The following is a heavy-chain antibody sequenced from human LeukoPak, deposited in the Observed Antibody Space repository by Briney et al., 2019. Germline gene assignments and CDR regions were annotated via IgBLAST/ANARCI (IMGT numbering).Heavy chain of an antibody. Sequence: SETLSLTCTVSGGSIRSYHWSWIRQPPGKGLEWIGYNYYSGSTNYNPSLKSRVTISVDTSKNQFSLKLSSVTAADTAVYYCAGQYCSGGSCQLDYWGQGTLVTVSS. CDR2: NYYSGST. CDR1: GGSIRSYH. D-gene: IGHD2-15*01. CDR3: AGQYCSGGSCQLDY. V-gene: IGHV4-59*01. J-gene: IGHJ4*02.